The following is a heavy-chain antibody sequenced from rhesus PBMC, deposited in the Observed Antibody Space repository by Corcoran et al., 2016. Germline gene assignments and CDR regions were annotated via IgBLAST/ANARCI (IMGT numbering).Heavy chain of an antibody. CDR1: GFTFSSYG. D-gene: IGHD5-42*01. Sequence: EVQLVESGGGLVQPGGSLRLSCAASGFTFSSYGMHWVRQAPGKGLELVAVISYDGCKKYYADSVRDRFTISRDNSKNMLYLQMNNLKLEDTAVYYCARDPGYSGYRSFDYWGQGVLVTVSS. CDR3: ARDPGYSGYRSFDY. V-gene: IGHV3-54*02. CDR2: ISYDGCKK. J-gene: IGHJ4*01.